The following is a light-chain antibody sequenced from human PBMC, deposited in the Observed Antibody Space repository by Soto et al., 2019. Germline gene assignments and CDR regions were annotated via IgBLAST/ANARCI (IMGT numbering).Light chain of an antibody. CDR1: SSNIGAGYD. CDR2: GNS. Sequence: QSVLTQPPSVSGAPGQRVTISCTGSSSNIGAGYDVHWYQQLPGTAPKLLMYGNSNRTSGVPDRFSGSKSGTSASLAITGLQAEDEADYYCQSYDSSLSGSEVFGTGTKLTVL. V-gene: IGLV1-40*01. J-gene: IGLJ1*01. CDR3: QSYDSSLSGSEV.